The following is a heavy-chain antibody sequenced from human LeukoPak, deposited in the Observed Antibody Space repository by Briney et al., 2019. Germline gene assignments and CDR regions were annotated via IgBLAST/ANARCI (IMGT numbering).Heavy chain of an antibody. V-gene: IGHV3-49*04. D-gene: IGHD5-18*01. Sequence: GGSLRLSCTASGFTFGDYRMSWVRQAPGKGLEWVGFIRKRASGGTTEYAASEKGRFTISRDDSKSIAFLQMNSLRNEDTAIYYCVRDDSPGFYWGQGTLVTVSS. CDR1: GFTFGDYR. CDR2: IRKRASGGTT. CDR3: VRDDSPGFY. J-gene: IGHJ4*02.